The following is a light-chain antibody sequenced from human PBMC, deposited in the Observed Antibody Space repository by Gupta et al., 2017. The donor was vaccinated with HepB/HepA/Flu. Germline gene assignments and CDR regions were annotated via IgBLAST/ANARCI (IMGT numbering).Light chain of an antibody. CDR1: QSVSSSY. J-gene: IGKJ1*01. CDR3: QQYGSSPPRT. Sequence: EIVLTQSPGTLSLSPGARATLSCRASQSVSSSYLAWYQQNPGQAPRLLIYGASSRATGIPDRFSGSGSGTDFTLTIIRLEPEDFAVYYCQQYGSSPPRTFGQGTKVEIK. V-gene: IGKV3-20*01. CDR2: GAS.